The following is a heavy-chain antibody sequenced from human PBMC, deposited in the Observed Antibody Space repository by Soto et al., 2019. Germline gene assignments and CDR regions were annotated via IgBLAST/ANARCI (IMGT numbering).Heavy chain of an antibody. CDR2: ISGSGGST. CDR3: AKAHRDFLLIVYATAEIDI. J-gene: IGHJ3*02. CDR1: VLTFSSYA. Sequence: GSLRLSCAASVLTFSSYAMCWVRQAPGKGLEWVSAISGSGGSTYYADSVKGRFTISRDNSKNTLYLQMNSLRAEDTAVYYCAKAHRDFLLIVYATAEIDICGQGTMVTVS. V-gene: IGHV3-23*01. D-gene: IGHD2-8*01.